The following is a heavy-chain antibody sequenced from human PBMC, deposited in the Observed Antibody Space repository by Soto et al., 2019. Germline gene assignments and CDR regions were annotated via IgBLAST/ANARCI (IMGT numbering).Heavy chain of an antibody. J-gene: IGHJ2*01. Sequence: PGGSLRLSCAASGFSFSTYGMHWVRQAPGKGLEWVSTVYNSGDITHYADSVKGRFTISRDNAKNSLYLQMNSLRAEDTAVYYCATGQYGDYEFHNWYFDLWGRGTLVTVSS. CDR1: GFSFSTYG. D-gene: IGHD4-17*01. CDR3: ATGQYGDYEFHNWYFDL. CDR2: VYNSGDIT. V-gene: IGHV3-21*01.